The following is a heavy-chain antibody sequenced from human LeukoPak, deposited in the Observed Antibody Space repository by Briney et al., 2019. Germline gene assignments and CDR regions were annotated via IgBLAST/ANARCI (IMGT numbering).Heavy chain of an antibody. CDR3: ARGMDGVTFDY. D-gene: IGHD2-8*01. CDR2: ISSSGSTI. V-gene: IGHV3-48*01. Sequence: GGSLRLSCAASGFTFSSYSMNWVRQAPGKGLEWVSYISSSGSTIYYADSVKGRFTISRDNAKNSLYLQMNSLRAEDTAVYYCARGMDGVTFDYWGQGTLVTVFS. CDR1: GFTFSSYS. J-gene: IGHJ4*02.